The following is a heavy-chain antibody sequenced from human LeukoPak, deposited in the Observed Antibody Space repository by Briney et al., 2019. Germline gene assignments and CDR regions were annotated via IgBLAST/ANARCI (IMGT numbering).Heavy chain of an antibody. J-gene: IGHJ5*02. CDR3: ARGPLEYCSGGTCYSGRNWFDP. Sequence: ASVKVSCKASGYILTDYYMHWVRQAPGQGLEWMGLINPNSGGTNYQGRVTMTRDTSISTVYMELRRLRYDDTAAYYCARGPLEYCSGGTCYSGRNWFDPWGQGTLVTVSS. V-gene: IGHV1-2*02. D-gene: IGHD2-15*01. CDR2: INPNSGGT. CDR1: GYILTDYY.